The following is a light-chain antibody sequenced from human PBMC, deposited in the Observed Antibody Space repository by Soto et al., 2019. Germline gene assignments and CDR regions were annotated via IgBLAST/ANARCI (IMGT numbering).Light chain of an antibody. V-gene: IGKV3-15*01. CDR2: AAS. Sequence: EIVMTQSPATLSVSPGERATLTCRASQSVSSNLAWYQQKPGQAPRLLIYAASTRATGIPARFSGSGSGTEFTLTISSLQSEDFAVYYCQQYNNWPSWTLGQGTKVDIK. J-gene: IGKJ1*01. CDR1: QSVSSN. CDR3: QQYNNWPSWT.